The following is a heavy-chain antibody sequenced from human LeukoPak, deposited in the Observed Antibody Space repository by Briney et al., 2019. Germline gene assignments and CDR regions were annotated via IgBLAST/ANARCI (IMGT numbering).Heavy chain of an antibody. J-gene: IGHJ1*01. CDR3: ARTGHYYDSSGYYSEYFQH. V-gene: IGHV1-69*04. Sequence: SVKVSCKASGGTFSSYAISRVRQAPGQGLEWMGRIIPILGIANYAQKFQGRVTITADKSTSTAYMELSSLRSEDTAVYYCARTGHYYDSSGYYSEYFQHWGQGTLVTVSS. CDR2: IIPILGIA. D-gene: IGHD3-22*01. CDR1: GGTFSSYA.